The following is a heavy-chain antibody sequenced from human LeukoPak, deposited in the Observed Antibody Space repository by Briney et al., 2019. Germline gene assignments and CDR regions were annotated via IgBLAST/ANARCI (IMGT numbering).Heavy chain of an antibody. Sequence: SVKLSCNASGGTFSSYAISWVRQAPGQGLEWMGGIIPIFGTANYAQKFQGRVTITTDESTSTAYMEPSSLRSEDTAVYYCASQGAHGGSYYFDYWGQGTLVTVSS. CDR1: GGTFSSYA. CDR2: IIPIFGTA. D-gene: IGHD1-26*01. J-gene: IGHJ4*02. V-gene: IGHV1-69*05. CDR3: ASQGAHGGSYYFDY.